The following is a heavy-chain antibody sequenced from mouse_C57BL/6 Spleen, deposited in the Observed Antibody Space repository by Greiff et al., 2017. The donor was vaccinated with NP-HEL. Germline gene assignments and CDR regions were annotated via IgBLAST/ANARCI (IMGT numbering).Heavy chain of an antibody. CDR2: FYPGSGSI. J-gene: IGHJ2*01. D-gene: IGHD2-4*01. Sequence: QVQLKQSGAELVKPGASVKLSCKASGYTFTEYSIHWVKQRPGQGLEWIGWFYPGSGSITYNEKFKDKATLTADKSSSTVYMELSRLTSEDSAVYFCARHDPLYDYADYWGQGTTLTVSS. CDR1: GYTFTEYS. CDR3: ARHDPLYDYADY. V-gene: IGHV1-62-2*01.